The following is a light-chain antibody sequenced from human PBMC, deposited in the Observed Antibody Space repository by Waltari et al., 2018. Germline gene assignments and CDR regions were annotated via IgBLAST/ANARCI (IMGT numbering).Light chain of an antibody. J-gene: IGKJ1*01. V-gene: IGKV3-15*01. CDR1: QSVGTN. CDR3: QQYHNWPPWA. CDR2: GAS. Sequence: DIVTTQSPATLSVSPGERPTLSCRARQSVGTNLAWYQQRPGQAPRLLLYGASSRATGIPARFSGSGSGTDFTLTINSLQPEDFALYYCQQYHNWPPWAFGQGTKVEIK.